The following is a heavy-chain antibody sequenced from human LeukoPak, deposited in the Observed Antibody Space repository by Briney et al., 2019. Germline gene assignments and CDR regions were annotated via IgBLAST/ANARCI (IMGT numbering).Heavy chain of an antibody. CDR1: GFTFSSYA. J-gene: IGHJ3*02. V-gene: IGHV3-23*01. CDR2: ISGSGGST. Sequence: GGSLRLSCAASGFTFSSYAMSWVRQAPGKGLEWVSAISGSGGSTYYADSVKGRFTISRDNSKNTLYLQMNSLRAEDTAVYYCAKDREFWALLPHAFDIWGQGTMVTVSS. CDR3: AKDREFWALLPHAFDI. D-gene: IGHD1-26*01.